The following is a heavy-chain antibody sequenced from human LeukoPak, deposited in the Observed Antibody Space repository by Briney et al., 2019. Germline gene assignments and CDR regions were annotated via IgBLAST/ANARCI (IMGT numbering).Heavy chain of an antibody. CDR2: IWYDGSNK. V-gene: IGHV3-33*06. J-gene: IGHJ4*02. Sequence: GGSLRLSCAASGFTFSSYGMHWVRQAPGKGLEGVAVIWYDGSNKYYADSVKGRFTISRDNSKNTLYLQMNSLRAEDTAVYYCAKDGDYYDSRGNQGFDYWGQGTLVTVSS. CDR1: GFTFSSYG. D-gene: IGHD3-22*01. CDR3: AKDGDYYDSRGNQGFDY.